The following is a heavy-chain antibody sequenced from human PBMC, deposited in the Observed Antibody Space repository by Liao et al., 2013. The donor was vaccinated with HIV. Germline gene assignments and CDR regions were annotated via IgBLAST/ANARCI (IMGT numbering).Heavy chain of an antibody. D-gene: IGHD3-10*01. J-gene: IGHJ6*03. CDR1: GGSISSGDYY. V-gene: IGHV4-30-4*08. Sequence: QVQLQESGPGLVKPSQTLSLTCTVSGGSISSGDYYWSWIRQPPGKGLEWIGYIYYSGSTYYNPSLKSRVTISVDTSKNQFSLKLSSVTAADTAVYYCARGLRRGSRNFYYYYMDVWGKGTTVAVSS. CDR2: IYYSGST. CDR3: ARGLRRGSRNFYYYYMDV.